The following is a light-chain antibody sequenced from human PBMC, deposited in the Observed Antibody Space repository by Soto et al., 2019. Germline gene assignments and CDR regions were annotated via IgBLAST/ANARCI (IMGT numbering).Light chain of an antibody. Sequence: QSVLTQPPSVSGAPGQRVTISCTGSSSNIGAGYDVHWYQQLPGTAPKLLIYGNSNRPSGVPDRFAGSKSGTSASLAITGRQAEEEADYYCPSYDSSLSGSVFGGGTQLTVL. CDR1: SSNIGAGYD. CDR2: GNS. CDR3: PSYDSSLSGSV. J-gene: IGLJ2*01. V-gene: IGLV1-40*01.